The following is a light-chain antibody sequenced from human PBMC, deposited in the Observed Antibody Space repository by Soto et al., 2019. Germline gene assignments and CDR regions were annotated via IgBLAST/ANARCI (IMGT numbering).Light chain of an antibody. CDR1: SSDIGGYNY. Sequence: QSALTQPASVSGSPGQSITISCTGTSSDIGGYNYVSWYQQHPGKAPKLMIFEVSNRPSGVSNRFSGSKSGNTASLTISGLQSEDEADYYCATWDDRLNGYVFGSGTKVTVL. J-gene: IGLJ1*01. CDR3: ATWDDRLNGYV. V-gene: IGLV2-14*01. CDR2: EVS.